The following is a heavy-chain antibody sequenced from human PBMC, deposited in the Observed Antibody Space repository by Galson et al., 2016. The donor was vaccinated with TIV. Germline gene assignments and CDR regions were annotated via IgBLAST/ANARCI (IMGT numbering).Heavy chain of an antibody. J-gene: IGHJ6*03. CDR3: CKGSGDAPYYFYMDV. Sequence: SLRLSCAASGFTFDDYALHWVRQAPGKGLEWVSGISWNGGVVGYADSVKGRFTISRDNAKNSLYLQMNSLRTDDTAVYFCCKGSGDAPYYFYMDVWGEGTTVMVSS. V-gene: IGHV3-9*01. D-gene: IGHD2-21*01. CDR2: ISWNGGVV. CDR1: GFTFDDYA.